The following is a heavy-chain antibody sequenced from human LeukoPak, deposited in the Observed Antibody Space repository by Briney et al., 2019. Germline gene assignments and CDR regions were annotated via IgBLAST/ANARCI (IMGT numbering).Heavy chain of an antibody. V-gene: IGHV4-4*09. D-gene: IGHD1-26*01. CDR2: IYTSGST. J-gene: IGHJ4*02. CDR3: ARAYSRSYSHFDD. CDR1: GGSLSGYY. Sequence: SETLSLTCTVSGGSLSGYYWSWLRQPPGKGLEWIGYIYTSGSTNYNPSLKSRVTISVDTSKNQFSLRLSSVTAADTAMYFCARAYSRSYSHFDDWGQGTLVTVSS.